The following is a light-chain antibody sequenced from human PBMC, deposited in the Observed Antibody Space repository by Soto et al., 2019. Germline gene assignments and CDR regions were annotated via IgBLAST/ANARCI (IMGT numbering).Light chain of an antibody. CDR1: QTISNW. Sequence: IQMTQSPSALSASVGDRVTITCRASQTISNWLAWYQQKPGKAPKLLIYKASTLESGVPSRFSGSGSGTDLTLTISRLEPEDFAVYYCQQYGSSVWTFGQGTKVDIK. CDR2: KAS. CDR3: QQYGSSVWT. J-gene: IGKJ1*01. V-gene: IGKV1-5*03.